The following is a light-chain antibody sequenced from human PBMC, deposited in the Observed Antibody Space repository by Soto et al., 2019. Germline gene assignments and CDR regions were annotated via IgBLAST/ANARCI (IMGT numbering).Light chain of an antibody. CDR1: QTVRNY. CDR3: QKSYSIPWT. Sequence: DIQMTQSPSSLSASLGDRVTITCRASQTVRNYLNWYQQKPGKAPKLLIYAASSLRSGVPSRFSGSGSGTDFTLTISSLQPEDFGKYSCQKSYSIPWTFGQGTKVEIK. J-gene: IGKJ1*01. CDR2: AAS. V-gene: IGKV1-39*01.